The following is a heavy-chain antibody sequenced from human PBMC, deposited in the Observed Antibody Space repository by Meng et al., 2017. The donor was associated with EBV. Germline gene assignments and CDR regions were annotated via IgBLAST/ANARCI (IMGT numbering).Heavy chain of an antibody. CDR2: INPNSGGT. Sequence: VRFVQPGAEGTKPVAPVHVSCKASGYTFTGYYMHWVRQSPGQGREWMGRINPNSGGTNYAQKFQGRVTMTRDTSISTAYMELSRLRSDDTAVYYCARVGIAVAGTGDYWGQGTLVTVSS. CDR1: GYTFTGYY. D-gene: IGHD6-19*01. J-gene: IGHJ4*02. CDR3: ARVGIAVAGTGDY. V-gene: IGHV1-2*06.